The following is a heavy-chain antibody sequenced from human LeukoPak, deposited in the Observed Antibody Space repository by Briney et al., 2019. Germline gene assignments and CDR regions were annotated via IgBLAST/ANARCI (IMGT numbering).Heavy chain of an antibody. CDR2: IYYSGST. V-gene: IGHV4-39*01. D-gene: IGHD2-2*01. CDR1: GGSISSSSYY. CDR3: ARVIGSCSSTSCPNWFDP. Sequence: SETLSLTCTVSGGSISSSSYYWGWIRQPPGKGLEWIGSIYYSGSTYYNPSLKSRVTISVDTSKNQFSLKLSSVTAADTAVYYCARVIGSCSSTSCPNWFDPWGQGTLVTVSS. J-gene: IGHJ5*02.